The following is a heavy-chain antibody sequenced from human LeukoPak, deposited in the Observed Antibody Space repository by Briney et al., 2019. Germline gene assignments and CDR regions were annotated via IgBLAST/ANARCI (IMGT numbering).Heavy chain of an antibody. D-gene: IGHD1-26*01. CDR1: GFTVGSNY. J-gene: IGHJ3*02. CDR3: ARDVGGAFDI. CDR2: IYSGGST. Sequence: GGSLRLSCAASGFTVGSNYMSWVRQAPGKGLEWVSVIYSGGSTYYADSVKGRFTISRHNSKNTLYLQMNSLRAEDTAVYYCARDVGGAFDIWGQGTMVTVSS. V-gene: IGHV3-53*04.